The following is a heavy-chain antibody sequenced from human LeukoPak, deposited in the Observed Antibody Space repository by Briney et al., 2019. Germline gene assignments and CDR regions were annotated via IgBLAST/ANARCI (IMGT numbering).Heavy chain of an antibody. Sequence: GGPLSPSGAAPGSPSRSYTMTGVGRAQGKGLGWASPFSSSSSYIYYADSVKGRFTISRDNAKNSLYLQMNSLRAEDTAVYYCARENVSGYYDSSGYSPFDYWGQGTLVTVSS. D-gene: IGHD3-22*01. V-gene: IGHV3-21*01. CDR3: ARENVSGYYDSSGYSPFDY. J-gene: IGHJ4*02. CDR2: FSSSSSYI. CDR1: GSPSRSYT.